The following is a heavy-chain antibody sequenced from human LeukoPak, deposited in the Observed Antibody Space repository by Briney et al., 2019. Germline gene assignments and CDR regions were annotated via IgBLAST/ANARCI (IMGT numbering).Heavy chain of an antibody. CDR3: ARDPANRGAFDI. CDR1: GFTFSSYA. D-gene: IGHD3-16*02. Sequence: QPGGSLRLSCAASGFTFSSYAMSWVRQAPGKGLEWVSAISGSGGSTYYADSVKGRFTISRDNSKNTLYLQMNSLRADDTAVYYCARDPANRGAFDIWGPGTMVTVSS. J-gene: IGHJ3*02. CDR2: ISGSGGST. V-gene: IGHV3-23*01.